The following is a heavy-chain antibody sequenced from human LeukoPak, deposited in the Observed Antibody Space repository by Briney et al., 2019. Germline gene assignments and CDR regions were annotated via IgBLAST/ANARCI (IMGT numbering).Heavy chain of an antibody. CDR3: ARDLWLAHDIDY. CDR1: GFTFSSYA. Sequence: HPGGSLRLSCAASGFTFSSYAMSWVRQAPGKGLEWVSAISGSGGSTYYADSVKGRFTISRDNSKNTLYLQMNSLRAEDTAVYYCARDLWLAHDIDYWGQGTLVTVSS. V-gene: IGHV3-23*01. CDR2: ISGSGGST. D-gene: IGHD6-19*01. J-gene: IGHJ4*02.